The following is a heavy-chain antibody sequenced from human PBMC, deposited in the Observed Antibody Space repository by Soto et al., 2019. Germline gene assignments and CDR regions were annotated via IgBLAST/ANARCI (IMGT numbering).Heavy chain of an antibody. V-gene: IGHV3-33*01. CDR3: ARDPSISRWDYYYMDV. CDR1: GFTFSSYG. Sequence: GGSLRLSCAASGFTFSSYGMHWVRQAPGKGLEWVAVIWCDGSNKYYADSVKGRFTISRDNSKNTLYLQMNSLRAEDTAVYYCARDPSISRWDYYYMDVWGKGTTVTVSS. D-gene: IGHD1-26*01. CDR2: IWCDGSNK. J-gene: IGHJ6*03.